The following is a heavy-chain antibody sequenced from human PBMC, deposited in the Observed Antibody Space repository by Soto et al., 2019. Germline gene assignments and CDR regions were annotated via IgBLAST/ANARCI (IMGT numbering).Heavy chain of an antibody. V-gene: IGHV1-2*04. D-gene: IGHD3-10*01. CDR3: ARQARGEDAPMDY. Sequence: ASVKVSCKASGYTFTGYYMHWVRQAPGQGLEWMGWINPNSGGTNYAQKFQGWVTMTRDTSISTAYMELSRLRSDDTAVYYCARQARGEDAPMDYWGQGTLVTVSS. J-gene: IGHJ4*02. CDR2: INPNSGGT. CDR1: GYTFTGYY.